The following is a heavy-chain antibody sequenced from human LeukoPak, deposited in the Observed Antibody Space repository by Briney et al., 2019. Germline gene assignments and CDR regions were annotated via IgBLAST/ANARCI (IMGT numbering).Heavy chain of an antibody. CDR2: ISDNGGMT. V-gene: IGHV3-64D*06. J-gene: IGHJ4*02. CDR3: YVSGWTEDIDN. Sequence: PGGSLRLSCATPGFTFRNYAVSWVRQAPGKGLEYVSAISDNGGMTFYADSVKGRFTISRDNSKNTLYLQMSSLRGEDTAVYYCYVSGWTEDIDNWGQGTLVTVSS. D-gene: IGHD6-19*01. CDR1: GFTFRNYA.